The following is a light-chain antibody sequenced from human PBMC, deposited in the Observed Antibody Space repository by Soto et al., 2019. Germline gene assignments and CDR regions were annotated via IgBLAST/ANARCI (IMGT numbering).Light chain of an antibody. CDR2: LNSDGSY. CDR1: SGHSSYA. V-gene: IGLV4-69*01. J-gene: IGLJ2*01. CDR3: QTWVTGSRI. Sequence: QLVLTQSPSASASLGASVRLTCTLSSGHSSYAIAWHQQQPEKGPRYLIKLNSDGSYIKGDGISDRFSGSSSGAERYLTISSLQSEDEADYYCQTWVTGSRIFGGGTKVTVL.